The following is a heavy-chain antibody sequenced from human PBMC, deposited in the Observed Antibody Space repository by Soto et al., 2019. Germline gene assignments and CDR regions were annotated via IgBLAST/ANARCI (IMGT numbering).Heavy chain of an antibody. J-gene: IGHJ4*02. V-gene: IGHV3-7*03. CDR1: GFTFSSYW. Sequence: PGGSLRLSCAASGFTFSSYWMSWVRQAPGKGLEWVANIKQDGSEKYYVDSVKGRFTISRDNAKNSLYLQMNSLRAEDSAVYYCVKERSGHSYADSWGQGTLVTVSS. D-gene: IGHD5-18*01. CDR2: IKQDGSEK. CDR3: VKERSGHSYADS.